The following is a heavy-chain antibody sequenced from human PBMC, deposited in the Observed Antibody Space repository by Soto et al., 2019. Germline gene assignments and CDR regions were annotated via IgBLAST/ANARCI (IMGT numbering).Heavy chain of an antibody. D-gene: IGHD2-15*01. J-gene: IGHJ6*02. CDR1: GGTFSSYA. Sequence: ASVKVSCKASGGTFSSYAISWVRQAPGQGLEWMGGIIPIFGTANYAQKFQGRVTITADESTSTAYMELSSLRSEDTAVYYCAREGYCSGGSCYSYYYYGMDVWGQGTTVTVSS. CDR2: IIPIFGTA. CDR3: AREGYCSGGSCYSYYYYGMDV. V-gene: IGHV1-69*13.